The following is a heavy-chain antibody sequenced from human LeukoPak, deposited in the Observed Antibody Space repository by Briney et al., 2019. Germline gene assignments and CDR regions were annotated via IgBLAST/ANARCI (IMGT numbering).Heavy chain of an antibody. J-gene: IGHJ4*02. CDR1: GGSFSGYY. V-gene: IGHV4-34*01. D-gene: IGHD2-15*01. Sequence: SETLSLTCAVYGGSFSGYYWSWIRQPPGKGLEWIGEINHSGSTNYNPSLKSRVTISVDKSKNQFSLKLTSVTAADTAVYYCARDLGYCSGGRCDDYWGQGTLVTVSS. CDR3: ARDLGYCSGGRCDDY. CDR2: INHSGST.